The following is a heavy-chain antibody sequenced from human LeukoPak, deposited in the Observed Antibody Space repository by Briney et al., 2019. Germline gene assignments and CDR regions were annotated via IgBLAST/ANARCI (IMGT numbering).Heavy chain of an antibody. CDR3: ARATYYYDSSGYYYVSHDAFDI. Sequence: GASVKVSCKASGYTFTSHDINWVRQATGQGLEWMGWMNPNSGNTGYAQKFQGRVTMTRNTSISTAYMELSSLRSEDTAVYYCARATYYYDSSGYYYVSHDAFDIWGQGTMVTVSS. D-gene: IGHD3-22*01. CDR2: MNPNSGNT. J-gene: IGHJ3*02. CDR1: GYTFTSHD. V-gene: IGHV1-8*01.